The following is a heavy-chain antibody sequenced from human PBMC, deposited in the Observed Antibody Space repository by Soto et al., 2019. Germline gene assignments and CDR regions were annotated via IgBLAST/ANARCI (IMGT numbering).Heavy chain of an antibody. CDR2: IYYSGST. CDR1: GVSISSYY. CDR3: ARLYSGYGYYYYYMDV. Sequence: PSETLSLTCTVSGVSISSYYWSWIRQPPGKGLEWIGYIYYSGSTNYNPSLKSRVTISVDTSKNQFSLKLSSVTAADTAVYYCARLYSGYGYYYYYMDVWGKGTTVTVSS. D-gene: IGHD5-12*01. V-gene: IGHV4-59*08. J-gene: IGHJ6*03.